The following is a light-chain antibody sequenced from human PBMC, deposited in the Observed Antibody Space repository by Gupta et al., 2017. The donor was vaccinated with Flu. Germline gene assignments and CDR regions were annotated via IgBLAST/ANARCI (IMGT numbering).Light chain of an antibody. CDR1: EAVSIN. J-gene: IGKJ2*03. CDR2: DAS. V-gene: IGKV3-15*01. Sequence: IVMTQSPATLSVFPGEGATLSCRASEAVSINLAWYQHKPGQAPRLLIYDASTRATGVPARFVGGGSGTDFTLTISSLQSEDFAVYYCQHYDNCPPADSFGQGTKLEIK. CDR3: QHYDNCPPADS.